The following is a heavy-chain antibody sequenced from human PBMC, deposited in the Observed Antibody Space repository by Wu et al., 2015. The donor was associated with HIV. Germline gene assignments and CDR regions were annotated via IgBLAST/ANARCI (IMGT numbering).Heavy chain of an antibody. J-gene: IGHJ6*02. CDR2: YDPEYGKT. Sequence: QGQLVQSGAEVKKPEDSVKVSCKAPGYTLTKLLIHWVRQTPGKGLEWMGGYDPEYGKTIYTQKFQGRVTMTEDTSADTAYMELTSLRSGDTAVYYCARNTDSVATSLYSLGVWGQGTTVTVSS. CDR1: GYTLTKLL. D-gene: IGHD5-12*01. CDR3: ARNTDSVATSLYSLGV. V-gene: IGHV1-24*01.